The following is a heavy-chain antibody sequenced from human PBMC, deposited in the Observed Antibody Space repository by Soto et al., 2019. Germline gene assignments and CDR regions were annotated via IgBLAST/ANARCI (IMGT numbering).Heavy chain of an antibody. J-gene: IGHJ5*02. CDR1: GGSISSYY. Sequence: PSGTLSLTCTVSGGSISSYYWSWIRQPPGKGLEWIGYIYYSGSTNYNPSLKSRVTISVDTSKNQFSLKLSSVTAADTAVYYCARAVVPAAGYNWFDPWGQGTLVTVSS. D-gene: IGHD2-2*01. CDR3: ARAVVPAAGYNWFDP. CDR2: IYYSGST. V-gene: IGHV4-59*01.